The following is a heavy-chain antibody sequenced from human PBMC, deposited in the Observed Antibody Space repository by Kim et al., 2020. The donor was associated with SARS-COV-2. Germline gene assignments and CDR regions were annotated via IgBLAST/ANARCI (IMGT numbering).Heavy chain of an antibody. CDR3: ARDLKITFGGVIVTDHFDY. D-gene: IGHD3-16*02. V-gene: IGHV3-7*01. J-gene: IGHJ4*02. CDR2: IRQDGSEK. Sequence: GGSLRLSCAASGFTFSSYWMSWVRQAPGKGLEWVANIRQDGSEKYYVDSVKGRFTISRDNAKNSLYLQMNSLRAEDTAVYYCARDLKITFGGVIVTDHFDYWGQGTMVTVSS. CDR1: GFTFSSYW.